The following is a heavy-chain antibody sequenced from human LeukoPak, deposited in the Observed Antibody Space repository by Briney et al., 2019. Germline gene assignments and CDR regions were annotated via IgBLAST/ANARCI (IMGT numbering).Heavy chain of an antibody. V-gene: IGHV1-8*01. J-gene: IGHJ6*02. CDR1: GYTFTSYD. CDR2: MNPNSGKT. CDR3: ARGVVVVAATYYYYGMDV. Sequence: ASVKVSCKASGYTFTSYDINWVRQATGQGREWMGGMNPNSGKTGYAQKFQGRVTMTRNTSISTAYMELSSLRSEDTAVYYCARGVVVVAATYYYYGMDVWGQGTTVTVSS. D-gene: IGHD2-15*01.